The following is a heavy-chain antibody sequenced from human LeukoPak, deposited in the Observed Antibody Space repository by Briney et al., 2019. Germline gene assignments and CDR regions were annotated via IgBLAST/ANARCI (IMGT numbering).Heavy chain of an antibody. CDR1: GFSFSSYS. V-gene: IGHV3-23*01. CDR3: AKGTGDTGYYFDY. D-gene: IGHD7-27*01. Sequence: GGSLRLSCAASGFSFSSYSMNWVRQAPGKGLEWVSGIRVGGELYYADSVKGRFTISRDNSENTLYLQMSGLRAEDTAVYHCAKGTGDTGYYFDYWGQGTLVTVSS. CDR2: IRVGGEL. J-gene: IGHJ4*02.